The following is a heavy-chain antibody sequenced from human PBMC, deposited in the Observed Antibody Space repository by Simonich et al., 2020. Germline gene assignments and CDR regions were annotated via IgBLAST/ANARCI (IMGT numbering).Heavy chain of an antibody. Sequence: QVQLQESGPGLVKPSETLSLTCAVSGYSISSGYYWGWIRQPPGKGLEWIGSIYHSGTTSYNPSLKGRVTISVDTSKNQFYRTRSSVTAADTAVYYCARVVGLAAAAADGAFDIWGQGTMVTVSS. D-gene: IGHD6-13*01. J-gene: IGHJ3*02. CDR3: ARVVGLAAAAADGAFDI. CDR2: IYHSGTT. CDR1: GYSISSGYY. V-gene: IGHV4-38-2*01.